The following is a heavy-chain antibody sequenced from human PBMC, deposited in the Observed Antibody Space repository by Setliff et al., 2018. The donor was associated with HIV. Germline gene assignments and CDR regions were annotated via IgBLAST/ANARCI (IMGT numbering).Heavy chain of an antibody. CDR1: GGSFSGYY. CDR2: IYYSGST. CDR3: ARDKMEAPAGTKGYYYYYGMDV. Sequence: SETLSLTCAVYGGSFSGYYWSWIRQPPGKGREWIGTIYYSGSTYYNPSLKSRVTISVDTSKNQFSLKLNSVTAADKAVYYCARDKMEAPAGTKGYYYYYGMDVWGQGTTVTVSS. V-gene: IGHV4-34*01. J-gene: IGHJ6*02. D-gene: IGHD2-2*01.